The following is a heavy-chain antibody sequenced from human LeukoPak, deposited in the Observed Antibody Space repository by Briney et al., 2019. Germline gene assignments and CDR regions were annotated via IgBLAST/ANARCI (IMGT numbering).Heavy chain of an antibody. CDR1: GFTFSSYW. V-gene: IGHV3-7*03. D-gene: IGHD3-10*01. Sequence: PGGSLRLSCAASGFTFSSYWMSWVRQAPGEGLEWVANIKQDGSEKYYVDSVKGRFTISRDKAKNSLYLQMNSLRAEDTAVYYCARDQLLWFGYLSSTWFDPWGQGTLVTVSS. CDR2: IKQDGSEK. CDR3: ARDQLLWFGYLSSTWFDP. J-gene: IGHJ5*02.